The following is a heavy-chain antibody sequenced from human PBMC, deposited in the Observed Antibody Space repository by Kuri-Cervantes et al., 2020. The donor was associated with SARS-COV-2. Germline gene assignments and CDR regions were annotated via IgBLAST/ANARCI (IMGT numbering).Heavy chain of an antibody. J-gene: IGHJ6*02. CDR1: GFTFSKYA. V-gene: IGHV3-30*03. CDR3: ARENQGNYYDSSGYYHYYYYGMDV. D-gene: IGHD3-22*01. CDR2: ISFDGIDK. Sequence: GGSLRLSCAASGFTFSKYAVHWLRQAPGKGLEWVAIISFDGIDKYYGDSVKGRFTISRDNAKNSLYLQMNSLRDEDTAVYYCARENQGNYYDSSGYYHYYYYGMDVWGQGTTVTVSS.